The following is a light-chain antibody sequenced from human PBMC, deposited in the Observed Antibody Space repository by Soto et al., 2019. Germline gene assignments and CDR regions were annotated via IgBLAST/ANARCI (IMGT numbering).Light chain of an antibody. CDR1: SSNIGSYNY. Sequence: QSALTQPPSASGSPGQSVTISCTGTSSNIGSYNYVSWYQQYPGKAPKVVIFEVSKRPSGVPDRFSGSKSGNTASLTISGLQAEDEAHYYCCSNAGANKVFGGGTK. V-gene: IGLV2-8*01. CDR2: EVS. J-gene: IGLJ2*01. CDR3: CSNAGANKV.